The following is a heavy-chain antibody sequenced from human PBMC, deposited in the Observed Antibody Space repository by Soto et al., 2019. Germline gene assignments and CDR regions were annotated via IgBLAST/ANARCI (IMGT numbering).Heavy chain of an antibody. CDR1: GGSISSSNC. CDR2: IYHSGST. D-gene: IGHD2-21*02. CDR3: ARRPYCGGDCYGYFDY. Sequence: TLSLTCAVSGGSISSSNCWSWVRQPPGKGLEWIGEIYHSGSTNYNPSLKSRVTISVDKSKNQFSLKLSSVTAADTAVYYCARRPYCGGDCYGYFDYWGQGTLVTVSS. V-gene: IGHV4-4*02. J-gene: IGHJ4*02.